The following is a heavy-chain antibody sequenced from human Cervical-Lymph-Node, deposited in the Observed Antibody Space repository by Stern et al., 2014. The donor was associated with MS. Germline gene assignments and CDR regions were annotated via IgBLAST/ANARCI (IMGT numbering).Heavy chain of an antibody. V-gene: IGHV1-3*01. CDR3: ATPFSHSFRYGMHV. D-gene: IGHD2/OR15-2a*01. CDR2: INAGNGNT. CDR1: GYTFNTYA. J-gene: IGHJ6*02. Sequence: QVQLVQSGAEVKKLGASVNVSCKASGYTFNTYAIHWVRQAPGQGLERMGNINAGNGNTKYSQKFQGRVTITRDTSASTGYIELSSLRSEDSAVYYCATPFSHSFRYGMHVWGQGTTVTVFS.